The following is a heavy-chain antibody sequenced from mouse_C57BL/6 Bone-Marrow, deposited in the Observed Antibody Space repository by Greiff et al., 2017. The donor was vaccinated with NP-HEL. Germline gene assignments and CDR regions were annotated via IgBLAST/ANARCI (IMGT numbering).Heavy chain of an antibody. Sequence: VQLQQSGASLFRPGASVKLSCTASGFNIHDDYMHCVTQRPAPFLYFLLFIDPSHCDTEYASKFQGKATITADTSSNTAYLQLSSLTSEDTAVYYCTDLFGDGGYFEVWGTGTTVTVSS. V-gene: IGHV14-4*01. CDR1: GFNIHDDY. CDR2: IDPSHCDT. CDR3: TDLFGDGGYFEV. J-gene: IGHJ1*03.